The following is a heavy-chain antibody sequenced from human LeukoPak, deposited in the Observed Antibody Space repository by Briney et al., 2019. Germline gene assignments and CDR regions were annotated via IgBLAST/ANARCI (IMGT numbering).Heavy chain of an antibody. CDR1: GGSISSYY. D-gene: IGHD6-6*01. J-gene: IGHJ4*02. V-gene: IGHV4-59*01. CDR2: VYYSGST. CDR3: SGVEPDSSSTLEGFDD. Sequence: SETLSLACTVSGGSISSYYWSWIRQPPGKGLEWIGYVYYSGSTNYNPSLERRSTLSVDKSKKQFSLQLISVTGAATAAVYYSGVEPDSSSTLEGFDDWGQGTPVTVSS.